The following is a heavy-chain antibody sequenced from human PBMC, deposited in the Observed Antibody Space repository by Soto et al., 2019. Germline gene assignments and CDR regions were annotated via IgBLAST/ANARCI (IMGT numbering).Heavy chain of an antibody. V-gene: IGHV3-30*18. CDR3: AKDTGFSVVVILGYFDY. D-gene: IGHD3-22*01. J-gene: IGHJ4*02. Sequence: VGSLRLSCAASGFTFSSYGMHWVRQAPGKGLEWVAVISYDGSNKYYADSVKGRFTISRDNSKNTLYLQMNSLRAEDTAVYYCAKDTGFSVVVILGYFDYWGQGTLVTVSS. CDR1: GFTFSSYG. CDR2: ISYDGSNK.